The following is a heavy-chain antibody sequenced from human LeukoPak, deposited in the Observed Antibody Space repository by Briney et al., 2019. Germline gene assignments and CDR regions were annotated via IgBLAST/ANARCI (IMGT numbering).Heavy chain of an antibody. Sequence: GGSLRLSCAASGFTFSSYAMSWVRQAPGKGLEWVSDISGSGGSTYYADSVKGRFTISRGNSKNTLSLQMNSLRAEDTAVYYCANARYGSGSYYKTWGQGTLVTVSS. J-gene: IGHJ5*02. CDR3: ANARYGSGSYYKT. D-gene: IGHD3-10*01. CDR2: ISGSGGST. CDR1: GFTFSSYA. V-gene: IGHV3-23*01.